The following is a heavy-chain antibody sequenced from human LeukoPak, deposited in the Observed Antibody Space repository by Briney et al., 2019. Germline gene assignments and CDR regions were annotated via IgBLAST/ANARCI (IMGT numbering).Heavy chain of an antibody. D-gene: IGHD6-19*01. V-gene: IGHV3-30*18. Sequence: GRSLRLSCAASGFTFSSYGMHWVRQAPGKGREWVAVISYDGSNKYYADSVKGRFTISRDNSTNTLYLQMNSLRAEDTAVYYCAKDFAGAVADLWGQGTLVTVSS. CDR1: GFTFSSYG. J-gene: IGHJ4*02. CDR3: AKDFAGAVADL. CDR2: ISYDGSNK.